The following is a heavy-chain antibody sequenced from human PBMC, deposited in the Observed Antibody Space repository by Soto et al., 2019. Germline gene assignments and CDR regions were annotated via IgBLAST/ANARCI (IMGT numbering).Heavy chain of an antibody. D-gene: IGHD5-18*01. CDR2: IFYSGST. CDR1: GGSVSSGSYY. J-gene: IGHJ4*02. Sequence: PSETLSLTCTVSGGSVSSGSYYWSWIRQPPGKGLEWIGYIFYSGSTNYNPSLKSRVTISADTSKNQFSLKLSSVTAADTAVYYCARGRSIGYSHVNHIDYWGQGTLVTVSS. CDR3: ARGRSIGYSHVNHIDY. V-gene: IGHV4-61*01.